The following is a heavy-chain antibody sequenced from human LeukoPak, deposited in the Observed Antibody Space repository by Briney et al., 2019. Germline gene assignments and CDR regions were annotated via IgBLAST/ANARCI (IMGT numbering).Heavy chain of an antibody. V-gene: IGHV5-51*01. CDR2: IYPGDSDT. CDR1: GYSFTTYW. D-gene: IGHD2-21*01. Sequence: GEPLKISCKGSGYSFTTYWIGWVRQMPGKGLEWMGIIYPGDSDTRYSPSFQGQVTISADKSINTAYLQWRSLKASDTAMYYCARSSYISPKVSVYWGQGTLVTVSS. J-gene: IGHJ4*02. CDR3: ARSSYISPKVSVY.